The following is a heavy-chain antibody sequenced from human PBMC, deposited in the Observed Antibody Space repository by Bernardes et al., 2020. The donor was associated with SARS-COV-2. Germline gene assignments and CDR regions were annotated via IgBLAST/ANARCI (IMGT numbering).Heavy chain of an antibody. CDR3: ARDYYGDYILDY. D-gene: IGHD4-17*01. J-gene: IGHJ4*02. Sequence: GGSLRLSCVVSGFTFSRPSMNWVRQAPGTGLEWLAYISGSGSTIHYADSVKGRLTISRDNAKNSLYLQMNSLRVEDTAVYYCARDYYGDYILDYWGQGTLVTVSS. CDR1: GFTFSRPS. CDR2: ISGSGSTI. V-gene: IGHV3-48*04.